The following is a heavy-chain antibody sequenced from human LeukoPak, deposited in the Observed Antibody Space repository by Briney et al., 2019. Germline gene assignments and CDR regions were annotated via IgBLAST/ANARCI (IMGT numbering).Heavy chain of an antibody. V-gene: IGHV4-34*01. J-gene: IGHJ6*04. CDR3: ARYTPRSCSGGSCYGCYYYGLDV. CDR2: INASGST. D-gene: IGHD2-15*01. CDR1: GGSLSGYY. Sequence: SETLSLTCAVYGGSLSGYYWSWIRQPPGKGLEWIGEINASGSTNYNPSLQSRVTISVDTSKNQFSLKNQFSVKLTSVTAADTAIYYCARYTPRSCSGGSCYGCYYYGLDVWGKGTTVTVPS.